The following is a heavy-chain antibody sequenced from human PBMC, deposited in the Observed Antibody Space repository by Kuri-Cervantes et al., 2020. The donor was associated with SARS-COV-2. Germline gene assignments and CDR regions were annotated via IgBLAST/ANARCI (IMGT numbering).Heavy chain of an antibody. V-gene: IGHV5-51*01. CDR3: ARRFGTNWLDL. Sequence: GESLKISCKGSGYSFTNYWVSWVRQMPGKGLEWMVTICPYDSTTTYGPSFQGQVTISADKSVDTAYLQWNNRRAADTAIYYCARRFGTNWLDLWGQGTLVTVSS. CDR2: ICPYDSTT. D-gene: IGHD3-16*01. CDR1: GYSFTNYW. J-gene: IGHJ5*02.